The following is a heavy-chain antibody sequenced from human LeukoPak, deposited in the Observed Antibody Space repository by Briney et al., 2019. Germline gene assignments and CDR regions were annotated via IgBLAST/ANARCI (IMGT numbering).Heavy chain of an antibody. CDR2: IYYSGNT. CDR1: GGSISSSNYY. Sequence: SETLSLTCTVSGGSISSSNYYWGWIRQPPGKGLEWIGSIYYSGNTYYNPSLKSRVTISVDTSKNQFSLKLSSVTAADTAVYYCASMSSSSSPADYWGQGTLVTVSS. D-gene: IGHD6-6*01. J-gene: IGHJ4*02. CDR3: ASMSSSSSPADY. V-gene: IGHV4-39*01.